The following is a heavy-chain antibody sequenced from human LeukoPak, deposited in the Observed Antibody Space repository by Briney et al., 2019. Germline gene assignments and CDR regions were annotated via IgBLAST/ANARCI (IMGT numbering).Heavy chain of an antibody. J-gene: IGHJ4*02. CDR1: GFAFSNYA. CDR2: ISGSGGST. Sequence: GGSLRLSCAASGFAFSNYAMSWVRQAPGKGLEWVSGISGSGGSTYYADSVKGRFAISRDNSKNTLYLQMNSLRAEDTAVYYCARQVPAASFEYWGQGTLVTVSS. CDR3: ARQVPAASFEY. V-gene: IGHV3-23*01. D-gene: IGHD2-2*01.